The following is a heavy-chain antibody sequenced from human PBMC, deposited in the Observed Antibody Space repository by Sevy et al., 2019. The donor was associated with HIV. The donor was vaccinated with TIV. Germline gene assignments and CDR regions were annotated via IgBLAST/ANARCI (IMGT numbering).Heavy chain of an antibody. V-gene: IGHV4-59*11. D-gene: IGHD7-27*01. CDR3: ARAGVAPNRGDYFDY. CDR1: GGSISRHY. J-gene: IGHJ4*02. CDR2: IFYTGST. Sequence: SETLSLTCTVSGGSISRHYWSWIRQPPGKGLEWNGYIFYTGSTNYNPSLKSRLTISVDTSKNQFSLKLSSVTAADTAVYFCARAGVAPNRGDYFDYWGQGTLVTVSS.